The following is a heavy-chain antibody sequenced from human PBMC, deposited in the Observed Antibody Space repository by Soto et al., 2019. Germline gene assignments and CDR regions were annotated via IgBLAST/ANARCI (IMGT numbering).Heavy chain of an antibody. CDR1: GFTFSSYG. CDR2: ISYDGSNK. D-gene: IGHD6-25*01. V-gene: IGHV3-30*18. CDR3: AKDRRHYYYGMDV. J-gene: IGHJ6*02. Sequence: QVQLVESGGGVVQPGRSLRLSCAASGFTFSSYGMHWVRQAPGKGLEWVAVISYDGSNKYYADSVKGRLTISRDNSKNTLYLQMNSLRAEDTAVYYCAKDRRHYYYGMDVWGQGTTVTVSS.